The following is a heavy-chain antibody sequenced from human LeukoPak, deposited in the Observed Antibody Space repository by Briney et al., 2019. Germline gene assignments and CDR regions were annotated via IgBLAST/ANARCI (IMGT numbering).Heavy chain of an antibody. CDR2: INPSGGST. Sequence: VASVKVSCKASGYTFTSYYMHWVRQAPGQGLEWMGIINPSGGSTSYAQKFQGRVTMTRDMSTSTVYMELSSLRSEDTAVYYCARSPERYYFDYWGQGTLVTVSS. CDR1: GYTFTSYY. CDR3: ARSPERYYFDY. D-gene: IGHD1-1*01. J-gene: IGHJ4*02. V-gene: IGHV1-46*01.